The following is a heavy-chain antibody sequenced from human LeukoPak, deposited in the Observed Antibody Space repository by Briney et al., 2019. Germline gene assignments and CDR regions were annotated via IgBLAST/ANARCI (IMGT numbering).Heavy chain of an antibody. CDR1: GFTVSSNY. J-gene: IGHJ4*02. CDR2: IYSGGST. V-gene: IGHV3-66*01. CDR3: AKEFHEYYFDY. Sequence: GGSLRLSCAASGFTVSSNYMSWVRQAPGKGLEWVSVIYSGGSTYYADSVKGRFTISRDNSKNTLYLQMNSLRAEDTAVYYCAKEFHEYYFDYWGQGTLVTVSS.